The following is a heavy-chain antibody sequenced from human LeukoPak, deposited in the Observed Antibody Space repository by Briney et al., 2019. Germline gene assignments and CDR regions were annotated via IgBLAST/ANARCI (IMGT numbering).Heavy chain of an antibody. J-gene: IGHJ4*02. V-gene: IGHV3-64D*06. CDR2: ISSNGGST. D-gene: IGHD2-2*01. CDR3: ARVLGPAAPEIGC. Sequence: GGSLRLSCSASGFTFSSYAMHWVRQAPGKGLEYVSAISSNGGSTYYADSVKGRFTISRDNSKNTLYLQMSSLRAEDTAVYYCARVLGPAAPEIGCWGQGTLVTVSS. CDR1: GFTFSSYA.